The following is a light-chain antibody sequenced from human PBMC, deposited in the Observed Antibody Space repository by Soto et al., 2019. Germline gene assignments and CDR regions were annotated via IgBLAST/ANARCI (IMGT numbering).Light chain of an antibody. Sequence: QSALTQPPSASGSPGQSVTISCTGTRSDVGGYNYVSWYQQHPGKAPKLIIYEVSKRPSGVPDRFSGSKSGNTASLTVSGLQAEDEADYYCSSYAGSNNLGVVGGTKLTVL. CDR2: EVS. V-gene: IGLV2-8*01. CDR1: RSDVGGYNY. CDR3: SSYAGSNNLG. J-gene: IGLJ2*01.